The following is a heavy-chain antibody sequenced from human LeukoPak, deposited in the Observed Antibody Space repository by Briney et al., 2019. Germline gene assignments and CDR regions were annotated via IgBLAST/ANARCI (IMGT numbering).Heavy chain of an antibody. CDR1: GFIFSLYG. CDR2: ISYDGSNK. J-gene: IGHJ4*02. D-gene: IGHD1-14*01. Sequence: PGGSLRLSCAASGFIFSLYGMHWVRQAPGKGLEWVAVISYDGSNKYYADSVKGRFTISRDNSKNTLYLQMTSLRADDTAVYYCAKKGSYNPFDYWGQGTLVTVSS. V-gene: IGHV3-30*18. CDR3: AKKGSYNPFDY.